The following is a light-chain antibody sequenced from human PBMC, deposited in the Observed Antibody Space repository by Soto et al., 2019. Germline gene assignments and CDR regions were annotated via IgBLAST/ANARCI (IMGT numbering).Light chain of an antibody. CDR1: QSVSSN. Sequence: EIVMTQSPATLSVSPGERATLSCRASQSVSSNLAWYQQKPGQAPRLLIYGASTRATGIPARFSGSGSGTEFTLTFSSLQSEDFAVYYCQQYDNWPQTFGQGTKVAIK. J-gene: IGKJ1*01. CDR3: QQYDNWPQT. CDR2: GAS. V-gene: IGKV3-15*01.